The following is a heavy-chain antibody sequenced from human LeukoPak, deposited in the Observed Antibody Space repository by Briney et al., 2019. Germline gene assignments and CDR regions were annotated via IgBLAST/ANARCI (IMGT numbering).Heavy chain of an antibody. D-gene: IGHD2/OR15-2a*01. CDR3: ARDILLSYYFDY. J-gene: IGHJ4*02. V-gene: IGHV3-30-3*01. CDR2: ISYDGSNK. Sequence: GRSLRLSCAASGFTFSSYAMHWVRQASGKGLEWVAVISYDGSNKYYADSVKGRFTISRDNSKNTLYLQMNSLRAEDTAVYYCARDILLSYYFDYWGQGTLVTVSS. CDR1: GFTFSSYA.